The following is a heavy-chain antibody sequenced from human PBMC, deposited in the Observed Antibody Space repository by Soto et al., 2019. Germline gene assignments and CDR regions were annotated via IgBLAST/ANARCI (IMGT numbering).Heavy chain of an antibody. D-gene: IGHD1-1*01. J-gene: IGHJ5*02. CDR2: IKEDGSAK. CDR1: GCMFSNYW. Sequence: EVYLVESGGGLVQPGGSLRLSCEASGCMFSNYWMNWVRQAPGKGLQWVANIKEDGSAKSYVDSVKGRFTISRDNAKKSLYLQMNSLRVEDTAVYYCGRVSGYWDVVDPWGQCTLVIVSS. CDR3: GRVSGYWDVVDP. V-gene: IGHV3-7*03.